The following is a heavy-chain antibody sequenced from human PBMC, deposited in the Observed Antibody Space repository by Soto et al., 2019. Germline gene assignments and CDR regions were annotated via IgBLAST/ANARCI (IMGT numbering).Heavy chain of an antibody. CDR3: ARGMTTVPPLAS. V-gene: IGHV4-30-2*01. CDR2: IYHSGST. J-gene: IGHJ4*02. Sequence: QLQLQESGSGLVKPSQTLSLTCAVSGGSISSGGYSWSWIRQPPGKGLEWIGYIYHSGSTYYNPSLKGRVTISVDRSKNQFPLKLSSVPAADPAVYYCARGMTTVPPLASWGQGPLVTVPS. CDR1: GGSISSGGYS. D-gene: IGHD4-4*01.